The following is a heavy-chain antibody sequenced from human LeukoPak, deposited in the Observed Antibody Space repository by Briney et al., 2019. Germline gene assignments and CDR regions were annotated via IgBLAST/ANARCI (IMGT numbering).Heavy chain of an antibody. Sequence: GGFLRLSCAASGFTFSSYWMHWVRQAPGKGLVWVSRIKSDGSSISYADSVKGRFTISRDNAKNTLYLQMNSLRAEDTAVYYCASNTYADYVSFDIWGQGTMVTVSS. CDR3: ASNTYADYVSFDI. CDR1: GFTFSSYW. D-gene: IGHD2-2*01. CDR2: IKSDGSSI. J-gene: IGHJ3*02. V-gene: IGHV3-74*01.